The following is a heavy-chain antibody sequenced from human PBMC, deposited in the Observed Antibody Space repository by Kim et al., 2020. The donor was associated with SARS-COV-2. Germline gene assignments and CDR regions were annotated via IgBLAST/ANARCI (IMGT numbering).Heavy chain of an antibody. CDR3: AADVPDRGSGEFDY. V-gene: IGHV3-15*01. J-gene: IGHJ4*02. Sequence: AAPVKGRFSISRADSQNTLYLQMTSLKNEDTALYHCAADVPDRGSGEFDYWGQGTLVTVSS. D-gene: IGHD3-10*01.